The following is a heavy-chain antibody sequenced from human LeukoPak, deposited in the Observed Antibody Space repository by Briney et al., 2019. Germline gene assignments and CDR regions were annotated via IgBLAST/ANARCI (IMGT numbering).Heavy chain of an antibody. V-gene: IGHV3-21*01. CDR3: AGDTVTIFAI. J-gene: IGHJ3*02. CDR2: ISSSSTYI. D-gene: IGHD4-17*01. CDR1: GFTFTSYS. Sequence: PGGSLRLSCAASGFTFTSYSMNWVRQAPGRGLEWVSSISSSSTYIYYADSVKGRFTISRDNAKNSLYLQMNSLRDEDTAVYYCAGDTVTIFAIWGQGTMVTVSS.